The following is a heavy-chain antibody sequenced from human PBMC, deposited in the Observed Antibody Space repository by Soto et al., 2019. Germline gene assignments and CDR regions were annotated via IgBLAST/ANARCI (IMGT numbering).Heavy chain of an antibody. CDR3: ARDLLSYYDFWSGYSAPWFDP. D-gene: IGHD3-3*01. V-gene: IGHV1-18*04. Sequence: QVQLVQSGAEVKKPGASVKVSCKASGYTFTSYGISWVRQAPGQGLEWMGWISAYNGNTNYAQKLQGRVTMTTDTSTSTSYMELRSLRSDDTSVYYCARDLLSYYDFWSGYSAPWFDPWGQGTLVTVSS. CDR1: GYTFTSYG. CDR2: ISAYNGNT. J-gene: IGHJ5*02.